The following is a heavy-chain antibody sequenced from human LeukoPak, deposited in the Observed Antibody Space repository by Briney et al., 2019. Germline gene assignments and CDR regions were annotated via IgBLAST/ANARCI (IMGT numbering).Heavy chain of an antibody. CDR3: ARVQSRLSWFDP. V-gene: IGHV4-39*07. CDR1: GDSTSSGDYY. Sequence: SETLSLTCTVSGDSTSSGDYYWGWIRQPPGKGLEWIGSIYYSGSTYYNPSLKSRVTISVDTSKNQFSLKLSSVTAADTAVYYCARVQSRLSWFDPWGQGTLVTVSS. CDR2: IYYSGST. J-gene: IGHJ5*02.